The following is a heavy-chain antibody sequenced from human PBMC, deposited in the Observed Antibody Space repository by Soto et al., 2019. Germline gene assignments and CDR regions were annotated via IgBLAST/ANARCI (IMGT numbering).Heavy chain of an antibody. CDR1: GFTFSSYG. V-gene: IGHV3-33*01. Sequence: GGSLRLSCAASGFTFSSYGMHWVRQAPGKGLEWVAVIWYDGSNKYYADSVKGRFTISRDNSKNTLYLQMNSLRAEDTAVYYCARGRYYDFWSGYYPYNWFDPWGQGTLVTVSS. CDR2: IWYDGSNK. D-gene: IGHD3-3*01. J-gene: IGHJ5*02. CDR3: ARGRYYDFWSGYYPYNWFDP.